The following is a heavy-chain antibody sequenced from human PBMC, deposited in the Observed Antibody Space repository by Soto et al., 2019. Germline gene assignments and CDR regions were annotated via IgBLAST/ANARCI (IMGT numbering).Heavy chain of an antibody. CDR2: IFYTGRT. Sequence: QVQLQESGPGLVKPSETLSLTCTVSGDSISSYYWSWIRQPPGKGLEWIGYIFYTGRTNYNPSLQSRVTISVDTSMNQFYLNLNSLTAADTAVYYCARHGSPVAGTGWLDSWGQGTLVTVSS. J-gene: IGHJ4*02. CDR3: ARHGSPVAGTGWLDS. V-gene: IGHV4-59*08. D-gene: IGHD6-19*01. CDR1: GDSISSYY.